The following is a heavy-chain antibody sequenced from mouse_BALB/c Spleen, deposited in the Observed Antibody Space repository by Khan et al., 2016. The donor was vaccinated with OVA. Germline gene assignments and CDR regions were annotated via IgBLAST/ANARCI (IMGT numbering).Heavy chain of an antibody. J-gene: IGHJ4*01. CDR1: GFSLTGYG. Sequence: VQLQESGPGLVAPSQSLSITCTVSGFSLTGYGVNWVRQPPGKGLEWLGMIWGDGSTDYNSALKSRLSITKDNPTSQVFLQMNSLQTDDTARYYCARAYYANYREAMDYWGQGNSVTVSS. CDR2: IWGDGST. V-gene: IGHV2-6-7*01. D-gene: IGHD2-10*01. CDR3: ARAYYANYREAMDY.